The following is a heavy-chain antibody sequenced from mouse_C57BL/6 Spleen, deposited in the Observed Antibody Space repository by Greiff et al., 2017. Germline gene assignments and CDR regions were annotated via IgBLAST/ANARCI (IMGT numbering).Heavy chain of an antibody. Sequence: QVQLQQPGAELVKPGASVTLSCKASGYTFTSYWMQWVKQRPGQGLEWIGELVPSDSYTNYNQKFKGKATLTVDTSSSTAYMQLSSLTSEDSAVYYCASPTGTLDYWGQGTTLTVSS. D-gene: IGHD4-1*02. J-gene: IGHJ2*01. CDR2: LVPSDSYT. CDR1: GYTFTSYW. CDR3: ASPTGTLDY. V-gene: IGHV1-50*01.